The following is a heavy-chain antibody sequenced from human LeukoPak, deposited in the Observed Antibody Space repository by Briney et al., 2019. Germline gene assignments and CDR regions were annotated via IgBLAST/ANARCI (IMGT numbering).Heavy chain of an antibody. D-gene: IGHD3-9*01. J-gene: IGHJ4*02. CDR1: GFTFSSYE. V-gene: IGHV3-48*03. Sequence: GGSLRLSCAASGFTFSSYEMNWVRQAPGKGLEWVSYISSSGSTIYYADSVKGRFTISRDNAKNSLYLQMNSLRAEDTAVYYCARGNDILTGYEFDYWGQGTLVTVSS. CDR3: ARGNDILTGYEFDY. CDR2: ISSSGSTI.